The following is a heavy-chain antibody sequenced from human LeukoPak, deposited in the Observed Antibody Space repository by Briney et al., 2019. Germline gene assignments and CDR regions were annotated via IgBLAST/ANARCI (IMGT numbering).Heavy chain of an antibody. Sequence: PGGFLRLSCAASGFTFSSYEMNWVRQAPGKGLEWVSYISSSGSTIYYADSVKGRFTISRDNSKNTLYLQMNSLRGDDTAVYYCANPQSRGYDYLDYWGQGTLVTVSS. CDR3: ANPQSRGYDYLDY. J-gene: IGHJ4*02. D-gene: IGHD5-12*01. V-gene: IGHV3-48*03. CDR2: ISSSGSTI. CDR1: GFTFSSYE.